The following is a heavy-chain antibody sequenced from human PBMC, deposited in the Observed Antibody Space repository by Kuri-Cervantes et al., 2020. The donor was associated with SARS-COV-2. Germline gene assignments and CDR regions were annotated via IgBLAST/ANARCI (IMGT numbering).Heavy chain of an antibody. D-gene: IGHD3-10*01. Sequence: GESLKISCAASGFTFSSYAMHWVRQAPGKGLEWVANIKQDGSEKYYVDSAKGRFTISRDNAKNSLYLQMNSLRAEDTAVYYCARTTYNLWFGELLSLWFEPWGQGTLVTVSS. CDR3: ARTTYNLWFGELLSLWFEP. V-gene: IGHV3-7*01. CDR1: GFTFSSYA. CDR2: IKQDGSEK. J-gene: IGHJ5*02.